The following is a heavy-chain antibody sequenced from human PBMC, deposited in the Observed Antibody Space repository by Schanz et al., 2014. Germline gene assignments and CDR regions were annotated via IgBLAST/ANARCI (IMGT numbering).Heavy chain of an antibody. CDR1: GFSFSDYS. J-gene: IGHJ4*02. Sequence: EVQLVESGGGLVKPGGSLRLSCAASGFSFSDYSMSWVRQAPGKGLEWVSGINTSGGSRYYAESVKGRFTISRDNSKNLVVLQMNSLRVDDTAVYYCTKEDATALWYFEHWGQGTLVTVSS. D-gene: IGHD6-13*01. V-gene: IGHV3-23*04. CDR3: TKEDATALWYFEH. CDR2: INTSGGSR.